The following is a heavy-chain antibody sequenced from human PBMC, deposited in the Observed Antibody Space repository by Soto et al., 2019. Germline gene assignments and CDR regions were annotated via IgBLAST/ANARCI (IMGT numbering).Heavy chain of an antibody. CDR3: TTTTMYDFAPFYFDY. J-gene: IGHJ4*02. Sequence: GGSLRLSCAASGFTFSNAWRSWVRQAPGKGLEWVGRIKSKTDGGTTDYAAPVKGRFTISRDDSKNTLYLQMNSLKTEDTAVYYCTTTTMYDFAPFYFDYWGQGTLVTVSS. CDR1: GFTFSNAW. V-gene: IGHV3-15*01. CDR2: IKSKTDGGTT. D-gene: IGHD3-3*01.